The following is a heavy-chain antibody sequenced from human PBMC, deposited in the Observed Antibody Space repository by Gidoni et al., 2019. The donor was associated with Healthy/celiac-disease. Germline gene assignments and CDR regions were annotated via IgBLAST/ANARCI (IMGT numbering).Heavy chain of an antibody. J-gene: IGHJ4*02. CDR1: GYSSTSYW. Sequence: VQLVQSGAEVKQPGESLKISCKGSGYSSTSYWIGWVRQMPGTGLEWMGIIYPGDSDTRYSPSFQGQVTISADKSISTAYLQWSSLKASDTAMYYCAREERYCSSTSCYTRPFDYWGQGTLVTVSS. CDR3: AREERYCSSTSCYTRPFDY. D-gene: IGHD2-2*02. V-gene: IGHV5-51*03. CDR2: IYPGDSDT.